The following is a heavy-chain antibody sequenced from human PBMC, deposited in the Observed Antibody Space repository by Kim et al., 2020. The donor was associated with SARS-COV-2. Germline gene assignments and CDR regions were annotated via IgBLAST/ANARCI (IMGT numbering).Heavy chain of an antibody. D-gene: IGHD3-10*01. V-gene: IGHV3-21*01. CDR1: GFTFSSYS. J-gene: IGHJ4*01. CDR2: ISTTGNYI. CDR3: AGSVGQGYPVSGSYFD. Sequence: GGSLRLSCAASGFTFSSYSMIWVRQAPGGGLEWVSLISTTGNYIYYADSLKGRLTISRDNTKNSLFLLMNSLSPDTTAFYYCAGSVGQGYPVSGSYFD.